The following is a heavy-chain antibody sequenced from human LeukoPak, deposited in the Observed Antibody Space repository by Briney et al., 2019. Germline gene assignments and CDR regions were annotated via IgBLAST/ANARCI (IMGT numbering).Heavy chain of an antibody. D-gene: IGHD2-21*02. CDR3: AGDCGGDCYSHYFDY. V-gene: IGHV3-21*01. J-gene: IGHJ4*02. CDR1: GFTFSNYA. CDR2: ISSSSSYI. Sequence: PGGSLRLSCAASGFTFSNYAMRWVRQAPGKGLEWVSFISSSSSYIYYADSVKGRFTISRDNAKNSLYLQMNSLRAEDTAVYYCAGDCGGDCYSHYFDYWGQGTLVTVSS.